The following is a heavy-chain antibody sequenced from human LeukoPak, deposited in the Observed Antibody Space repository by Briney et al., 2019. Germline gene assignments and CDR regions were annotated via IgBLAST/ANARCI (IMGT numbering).Heavy chain of an antibody. V-gene: IGHV4-59*01. CDR2: IYYSGST. Sequence: SETLSLTCTVSGGPISSYYWRWIRQPPAKGLEWIGYIYYSGSTNYNPSLKSRVTISVDTSKHQFSLKLSSVTAADTAVYYCARSWGSAPSNFDYWGQGTLVTVPS. J-gene: IGHJ4*02. CDR1: GGPISSYY. D-gene: IGHD7-27*01. CDR3: ARSWGSAPSNFDY.